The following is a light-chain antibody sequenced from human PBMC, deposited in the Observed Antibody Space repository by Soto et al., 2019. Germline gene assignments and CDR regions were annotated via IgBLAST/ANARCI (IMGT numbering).Light chain of an antibody. Sequence: DIHMSHSPSTLSASVRDRVTITFLASQTISSWLAWFQQRPGRAPKFLIYKASSLKNGVPLRFSGSGSGTQFTLTNSSLQPDDFATYYCQHYNSYSEAFGQGTKVDIK. CDR1: QTISSW. CDR2: KAS. J-gene: IGKJ1*01. CDR3: QHYNSYSEA. V-gene: IGKV1-5*03.